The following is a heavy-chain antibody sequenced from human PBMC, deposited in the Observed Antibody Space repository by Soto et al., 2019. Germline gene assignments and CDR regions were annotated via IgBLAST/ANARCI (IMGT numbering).Heavy chain of an antibody. V-gene: IGHV4-34*01. J-gene: IGHJ4*02. D-gene: IGHD3-3*01. CDR1: GVSFSCHY. Sequence: SETLSLTCAVYGVSFSCHYLTLIRQPPGKGLEWVGEITRSGNTNYNPSLKSRVTISVDTSKNQFSLKLSSVTAADTAVYYCACNYYDFWSGYYSVGYFDYWAQGTPVTVSS. CDR2: ITRSGNT. CDR3: ACNYYDFWSGYYSVGYFDY.